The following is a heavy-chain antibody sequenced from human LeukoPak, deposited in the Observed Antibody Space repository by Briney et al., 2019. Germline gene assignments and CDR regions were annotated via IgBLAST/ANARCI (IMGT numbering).Heavy chain of an antibody. V-gene: IGHV3-33*01. CDR3: ARDYVTEDGSK. D-gene: IGHD6-13*01. J-gene: IGHJ4*02. Sequence: GGSLRLSWAASGFTFSSYGMHWVRQAPGKGLEWVAIIWYDGSNKYYADSVKGRFTISRDNSKNTLYLQMNSLRAEDTAVYYCARDYVTEDGSKWGQGTLVTVSS. CDR1: GFTFSSYG. CDR2: IWYDGSNK.